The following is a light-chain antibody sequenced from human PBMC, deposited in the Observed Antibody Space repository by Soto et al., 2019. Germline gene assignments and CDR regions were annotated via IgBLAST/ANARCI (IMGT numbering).Light chain of an antibody. CDR3: QHLDSYST. CDR2: AAS. CDR1: QGISSY. V-gene: IGKV1-9*01. Sequence: DIPLTQSPSFLSASVGDRVTITCRASQGISSYLAWYQQKPGKAPKLLIYAASTLQSGVPSRFSGSGSGTEFTLTISSLQHEDFATYYCQHLDSYSTFGQGTRLEIK. J-gene: IGKJ5*01.